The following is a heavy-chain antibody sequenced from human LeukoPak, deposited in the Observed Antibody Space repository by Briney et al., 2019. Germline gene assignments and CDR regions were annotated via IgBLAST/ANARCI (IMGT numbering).Heavy chain of an antibody. CDR1: GYTFSNYD. D-gene: IGHD3-10*01. J-gene: IGHJ5*02. CDR3: ARDGTWFGELSGWLDP. Sequence: ASVKVSCKASGYTFSNYDISWVRQAPGQGLEWMGWISAYNGNTNYAQKLQGRVTMTTDTSTSTAYMELRSLRSDDTAVYYCARDGTWFGELSGWLDPWGQGTLVSVSS. V-gene: IGHV1-18*01. CDR2: ISAYNGNT.